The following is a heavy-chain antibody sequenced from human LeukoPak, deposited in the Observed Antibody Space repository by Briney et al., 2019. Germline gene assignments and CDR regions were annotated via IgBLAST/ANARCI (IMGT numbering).Heavy chain of an antibody. CDR3: AKVKYQLLRYYFDY. Sequence: PGGSLRLSCAASGFTFSSYGMHWVRQAPGKGLEWVAFIRYDGSNKYYADSVKGRFTISRDNSKNTLYLQMNSLRAEDTAVYYCAKVKYQLLRYYFDYWGQRTLVTVSS. CDR2: IRYDGSNK. D-gene: IGHD2-2*01. CDR1: GFTFSSYG. J-gene: IGHJ4*02. V-gene: IGHV3-30*02.